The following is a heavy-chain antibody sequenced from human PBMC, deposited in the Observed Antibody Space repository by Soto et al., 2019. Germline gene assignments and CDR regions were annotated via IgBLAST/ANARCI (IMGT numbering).Heavy chain of an antibody. CDR1: GGSISSSSYY. CDR2: IYYSGST. J-gene: IGHJ6*02. Sequence: SETLSLTCTVSGGSISSSSYYWGWIRQPPGKGLEWIGSIYYSGSTYYNPSLKIRVTISVDTSKNQFSLKLSSVTAADTAVYYCARQFSDRGYYYYGMDVWGQGTTVTVSS. D-gene: IGHD2-15*01. CDR3: ARQFSDRGYYYYGMDV. V-gene: IGHV4-39*01.